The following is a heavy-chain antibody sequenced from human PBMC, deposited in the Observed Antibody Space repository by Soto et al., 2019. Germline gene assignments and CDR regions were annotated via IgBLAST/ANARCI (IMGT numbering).Heavy chain of an antibody. CDR1: GFTFDDYA. V-gene: IGHV3-9*01. CDR3: AKDIAAAGRYYFDY. CDR2: ISWNSGSI. D-gene: IGHD6-13*01. J-gene: IGHJ4*02. Sequence: EVQLVESGGGLVQPGRSLRLSCAASGFTFDDYAMHWVRQAPGKGLEWVSGISWNSGSIGYADSVKGRFTISRDNAKNSLYLQMNSLRAEDTALYYCAKDIAAAGRYYFDYWGQGTLVTASS.